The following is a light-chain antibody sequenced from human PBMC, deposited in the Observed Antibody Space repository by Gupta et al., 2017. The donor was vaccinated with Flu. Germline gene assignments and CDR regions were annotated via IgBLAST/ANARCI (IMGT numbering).Light chain of an antibody. V-gene: IGLV1-36*01. J-gene: IGLJ3*02. CDR3: AAWDDSLNGWV. Sequence: QSVLTHPPSVSDAPRQRVTIPCSGSSSNIGNNAVNWYQQLPGKAPKLLIYYDDQRPSGVSDRFSGSKSGTSASLAISGLQSEDEADYYCAAWDDSLNGWVFGGGTKLTVL. CDR1: SSNIGNNA. CDR2: YDD.